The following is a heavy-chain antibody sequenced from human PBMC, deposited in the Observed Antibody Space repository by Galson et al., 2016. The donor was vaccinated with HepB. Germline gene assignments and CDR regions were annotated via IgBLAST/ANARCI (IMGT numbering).Heavy chain of an antibody. CDR3: ARGDIVGAIFDY. D-gene: IGHD1-26*01. V-gene: IGHV3-30*03. J-gene: IGHJ4*02. CDR2: IAYDGTND. Sequence: SLRLSCAASGFLFSDYGMHWVRQAPGKGLEWVAVIAYDGTNDHYADSVRGRFTISRDNSQNTLYLQMTSLRREDTAVYYCARGDIVGAIFDYWGQGTLVTVSS. CDR1: GFLFSDYG.